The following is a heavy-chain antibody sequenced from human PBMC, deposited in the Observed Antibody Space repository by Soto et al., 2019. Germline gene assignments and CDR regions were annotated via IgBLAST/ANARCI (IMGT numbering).Heavy chain of an antibody. CDR3: ASDIRHWGMDV. Sequence: GGSLRLSFAASGFTFSDHYMDWVRQAPGKGPEWVGRTRNKANSYTTEYAASVKGRFTISRDDSKNSLYLQMNSLKTEDTAVYYCASDIRHWGMDVWGQGTTVTVSS. CDR1: GFTFSDHY. D-gene: IGHD3-10*01. J-gene: IGHJ6*01. V-gene: IGHV3-72*01. CDR2: TRNKANSYTT.